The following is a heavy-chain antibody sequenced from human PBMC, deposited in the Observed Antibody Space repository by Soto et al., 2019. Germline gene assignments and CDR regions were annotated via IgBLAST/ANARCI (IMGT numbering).Heavy chain of an antibody. V-gene: IGHV3-23*01. D-gene: IGHD4-17*01. Sequence: GGSLRLSCAASGFTFSSYSMNWVRQAPGKGLEWVSAISSSGGSPYYADSVKGRFTISRDNSKNTLFLQMNSLRADDTAVYYCAKATVTTRGAFDIWGQGTMVTVSS. CDR1: GFTFSSYS. J-gene: IGHJ3*02. CDR3: AKATVTTRGAFDI. CDR2: ISSSGGSP.